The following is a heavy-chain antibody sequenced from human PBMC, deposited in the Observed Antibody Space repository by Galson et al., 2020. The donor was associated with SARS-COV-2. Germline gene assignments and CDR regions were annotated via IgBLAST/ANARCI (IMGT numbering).Heavy chain of an antibody. CDR3: AGRVAGAGSLHI. V-gene: IGHV6-1*01. D-gene: IGHD6-13*01. J-gene: IGHJ3*02. Sequence: SQTLSLTCAISGDSVPSNSPAWNWIRQSPSRGLEWLGRTYYRSQWSTDYAVSVKSRITINPDTSKNQFSLQLNSVTPEDTAIYYCAGRVAGAGSLHIWGQGTMVIVSS. CDR1: GDSVPSNSPA. CDR2: TYYRSQWST.